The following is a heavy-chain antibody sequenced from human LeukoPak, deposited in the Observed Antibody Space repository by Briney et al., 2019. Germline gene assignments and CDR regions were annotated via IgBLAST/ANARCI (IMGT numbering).Heavy chain of an antibody. J-gene: IGHJ4*02. CDR3: ARDKESSSSFDF. D-gene: IGHD6-6*01. CDR2: IYGGGST. V-gene: IGHV3-53*01. CDR1: GVTVSSNY. Sequence: QPGGSLRLSCAASGVTVSSNYRKWLRQAPGKGLEWGSVIYGGGSTYYVDSVKGRFIISRDTSRNTVSLQLTSLRAEDTVVQYCARDKESSSSFDFWGQGTLVTVSS.